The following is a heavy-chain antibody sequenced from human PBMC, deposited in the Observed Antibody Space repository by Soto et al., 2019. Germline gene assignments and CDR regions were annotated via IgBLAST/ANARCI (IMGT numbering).Heavy chain of an antibody. D-gene: IGHD7-27*01. CDR3: ARVPWGVTYYYYYMDV. Sequence: GGSLRLSCAASGFTFSSYSMNWVRQAPGKGLEWVSYISSSSSTIYYADSVKGRFTISRDNAKNSLYLQMNSLRAEDTAVYYCARVPWGVTYYYYYMDVWGKGTTVT. CDR1: GFTFSSYS. CDR2: ISSSSSTI. J-gene: IGHJ6*03. V-gene: IGHV3-48*01.